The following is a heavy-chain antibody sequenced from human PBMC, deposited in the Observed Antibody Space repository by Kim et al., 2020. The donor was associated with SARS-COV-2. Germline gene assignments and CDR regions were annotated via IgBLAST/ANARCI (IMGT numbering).Heavy chain of an antibody. CDR2: ISGSGDST. D-gene: IGHD1-26*01. CDR3: AKMSGSARTNFHY. CDR1: GFTFSIYA. Sequence: GGSLRLSCAASGFTFSIYAMSWVRQAPGKGLEWVSAISGSGDSTYYAGSVRGRFTISRDNSKNTLYLQMNGLSADDRAVYSCAKMSGSARTNFHYWGQGT. J-gene: IGHJ4*03. V-gene: IGHV3-23*01.